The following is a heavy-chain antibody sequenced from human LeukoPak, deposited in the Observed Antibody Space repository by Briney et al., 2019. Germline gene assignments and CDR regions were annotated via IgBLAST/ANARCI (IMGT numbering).Heavy chain of an antibody. Sequence: ASVKVSCKASGYTFTGYYMHWVRQAPGQGLEWMGRINPNSGRTNYAQKFQGRVTMTRDTSISTAYMELSRLRSDDTAVYYCARAKKYYYDSSGYPVYYYYMDVWGKGTTVTVSS. CDR1: GYTFTGYY. J-gene: IGHJ6*03. CDR2: INPNSGRT. CDR3: ARAKKYYYDSSGYPVYYYYMDV. D-gene: IGHD3-22*01. V-gene: IGHV1-2*06.